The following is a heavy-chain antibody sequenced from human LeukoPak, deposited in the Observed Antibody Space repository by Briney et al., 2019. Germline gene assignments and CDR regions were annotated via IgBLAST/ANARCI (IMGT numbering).Heavy chain of an antibody. CDR2: INPSGGST. Sequence: ASVKVSCKASGYTFTSYYMHCVRQAPGQGLEWMGIINPSGGSTSYAQKFQGRVTMTRDTSTSTVYMELSSLRSEDTAVYYCARGGYSSSWRGDYGMDVWGKGTTVTVSS. CDR1: GYTFTSYY. D-gene: IGHD6-13*01. V-gene: IGHV1-46*01. J-gene: IGHJ6*04. CDR3: ARGGYSSSWRGDYGMDV.